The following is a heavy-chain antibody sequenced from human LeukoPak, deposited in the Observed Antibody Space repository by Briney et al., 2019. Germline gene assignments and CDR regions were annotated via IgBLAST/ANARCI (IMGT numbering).Heavy chain of an antibody. D-gene: IGHD3-22*01. CDR2: ISTSVST. J-gene: IGHJ4*02. V-gene: IGHV4-4*07. CDR1: GGSISSYY. CDR3: ARVRYSDSSVLTRKRSYYFDY. Sequence: PSETLSLTCTVSGGSISSYYWSRIRQPAGKGLESIGHISTSVSTNYNPPLKSRVTMSVDTSKNQFSLKLSSVTAADTAVYYCARVRYSDSSVLTRKRSYYFDYWGQGTLVTVSS.